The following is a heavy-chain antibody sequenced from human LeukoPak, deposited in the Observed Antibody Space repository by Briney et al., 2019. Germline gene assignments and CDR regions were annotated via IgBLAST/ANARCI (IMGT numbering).Heavy chain of an antibody. V-gene: IGHV5-10-1*01. CDR3: ASGGNYYDSSGDGNWFDP. J-gene: IGHJ5*02. D-gene: IGHD3-22*01. CDR1: GYSFTSYW. Sequence: GESLKISCKGSGYSFTSYWISWVRQMPGKGLEWMGRIDPSDSYTNYSPSFQGHVTISADKSISTAYLQWSSLKASDTAMYYCASGGNYYDSSGDGNWFDPWGQGTLVTVSS. CDR2: IDPSDSYT.